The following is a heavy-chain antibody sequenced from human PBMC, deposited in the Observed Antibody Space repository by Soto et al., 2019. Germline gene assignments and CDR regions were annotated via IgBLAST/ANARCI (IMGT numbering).Heavy chain of an antibody. V-gene: IGHV3-7*01. D-gene: IGHD1-26*01. CDR1: GPSLRSYW. CDR3: AREKDMVGRGNYFYGMDV. CDR2: IKEDGSEK. Sequence: GGSLRPSCAASGPSLRSYWMSWVRQAPTKGLEWVANIKEDGSEKYYVDSVKGRFTISRDNAKNSLFLQMDSLRVEDTAVYYCAREKDMVGRGNYFYGMDVWGQGTTVTVSS. J-gene: IGHJ6*02.